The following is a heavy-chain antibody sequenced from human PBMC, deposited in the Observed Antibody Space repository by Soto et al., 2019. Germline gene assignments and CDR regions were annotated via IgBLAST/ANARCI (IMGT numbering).Heavy chain of an antibody. D-gene: IGHD3-16*01. Sequence: QVQLQESGPGLVKPSETLSLSCSVSGGSISGHYWSWVRQTPGKGLEWIGYMYYSGSTNYNPSLTSRVTLSVDTSKNHFSLRLTSVTAADTAVYYCARGPYYDLIWNYYYMDVWGKRDHGHRLL. CDR2: MYYSGST. CDR1: GGSISGHY. J-gene: IGHJ6*03. V-gene: IGHV4-59*08. CDR3: ARGPYYDLIWNYYYMDV.